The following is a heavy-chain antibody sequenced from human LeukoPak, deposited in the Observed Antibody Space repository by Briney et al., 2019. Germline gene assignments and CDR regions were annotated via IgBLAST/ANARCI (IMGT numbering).Heavy chain of an antibody. Sequence: KASETLSLTCTVSGGSISSYYWSWIRQPPGKGLEWIGYIYYSGSTNYNPSLKSRVTISVDTSKNQFSLKLSSVTAADTAVYYCARVGTFWTYYHILTGYWYFDYWGQGTLVTVSS. D-gene: IGHD3-9*01. CDR2: IYYSGST. CDR1: GGSISSYY. V-gene: IGHV4-59*01. CDR3: ARVGTFWTYYHILTGYWYFDY. J-gene: IGHJ4*02.